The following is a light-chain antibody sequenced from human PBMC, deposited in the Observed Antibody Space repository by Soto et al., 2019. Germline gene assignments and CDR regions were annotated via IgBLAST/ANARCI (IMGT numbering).Light chain of an antibody. CDR1: SGHSTYA. CDR2: LNSDGSH. J-gene: IGLJ2*01. CDR3: QTWGTGIQV. Sequence: QTVVTQSPSASASLGASVKLTCTLSSGHSTYAIAWHQQQPQKGPRYLMKLNSDGSHNKGDGIPDRFSGSSSGAERYLMISSLQSEDEADYYCQTWGTGIQVFGGGTKLTVL. V-gene: IGLV4-69*01.